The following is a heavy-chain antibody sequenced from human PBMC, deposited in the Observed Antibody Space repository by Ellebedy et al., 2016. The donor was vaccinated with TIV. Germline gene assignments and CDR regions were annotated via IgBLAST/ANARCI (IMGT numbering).Heavy chain of an antibody. D-gene: IGHD2-15*01. CDR3: ASLVVVAATVDY. CDR1: GFTFSSYS. CDR2: ISSSSSYI. V-gene: IGHV3-21*01. J-gene: IGHJ4*02. Sequence: GESLKISCAASGFTFSSYSMNWVRQAPGKGLEWVSSISSSSSYIYYADSVKGRFTISRDNAKNSLYLQMNSLRAEDTAVYYCASLVVVAATVDYWGQGTLVTVSS.